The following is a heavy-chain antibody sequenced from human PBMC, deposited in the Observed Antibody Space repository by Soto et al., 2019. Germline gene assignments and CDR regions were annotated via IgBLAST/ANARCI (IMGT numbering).Heavy chain of an antibody. CDR1: GFTVKNYQ. CDR3: ARDPSTTGYYGLDV. V-gene: IGHV3-53*01. CDR2: IYSGGVT. J-gene: IGHJ6*02. Sequence: GGSLRLSCAASGFTVKNYQMNWVRQAPGKGLEWVPVIYSGGVTYYPDSVKGRFTTIRDTSKNTVYLQMNSLRADDTAMYYCARDPSTTGYYGLDVWGQGTTVTVSS.